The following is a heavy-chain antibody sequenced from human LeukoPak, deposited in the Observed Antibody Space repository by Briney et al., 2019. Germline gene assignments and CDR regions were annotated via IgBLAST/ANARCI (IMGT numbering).Heavy chain of an antibody. CDR1: GGSISSSSYY. J-gene: IGHJ4*02. D-gene: IGHD6-19*01. V-gene: IGHV4-39*07. CDR2: IYYSGST. Sequence: SETLSLTCTVSGGSISSSSYYWGWIRQPPGKGLEWIGSIYYSGSTYYNPSLKSRVTISVDTSKNQFSLKLSSVTAADTAVYYCARDDVSGGGSYFDYWGQGTLVTVSS. CDR3: ARDDVSGGGSYFDY.